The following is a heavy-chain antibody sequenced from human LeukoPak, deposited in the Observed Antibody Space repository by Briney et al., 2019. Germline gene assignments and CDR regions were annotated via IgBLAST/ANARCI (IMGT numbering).Heavy chain of an antibody. D-gene: IGHD5-18*01. CDR1: GFTFSSYE. J-gene: IGHJ4*02. CDR3: ARERYGYFDY. V-gene: IGHV3-48*03. Sequence: GGSLRLSCAASGFTFSSYEMNWVRQAPGKGLEWVSYISSSGSTIHYADSVKGRFTISRDNAKNSLYLQMNSLRAEDTAVYYCARERYGYFDYWGQGTLVTVSS. CDR2: ISSSGSTI.